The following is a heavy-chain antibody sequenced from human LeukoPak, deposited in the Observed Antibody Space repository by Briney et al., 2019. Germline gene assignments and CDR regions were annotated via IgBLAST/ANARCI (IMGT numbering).Heavy chain of an antibody. Sequence: SETLSLTCTVSGGSISSYYWSWIRQPPGKGLEWIGYIYYSGSTNYNPSLKSRVTISVDTSKNQFSLKLSSVTAADTAVYYCARVGGSYPLYWYFDLWGRGTLVTVSS. V-gene: IGHV4-59*01. D-gene: IGHD1-26*01. CDR3: ARVGGSYPLYWYFDL. CDR1: GGSISSYY. J-gene: IGHJ2*01. CDR2: IYYSGST.